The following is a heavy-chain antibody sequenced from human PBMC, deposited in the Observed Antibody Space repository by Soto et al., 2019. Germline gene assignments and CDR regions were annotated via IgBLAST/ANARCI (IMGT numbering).Heavy chain of an antibody. CDR1: SGSISSSNW. Sequence: SETLSLTCAVSSGSISSSNWWSWVRQPPGKGLEWIGEIYHSGSTNYNPSLKSRVTISVDKSKNQFSLKLSSVTAADTAVYYCARSDYSNTNFDYWGQGTLVTVSS. V-gene: IGHV4-4*02. D-gene: IGHD4-4*01. CDR3: ARSDYSNTNFDY. CDR2: IYHSGST. J-gene: IGHJ4*02.